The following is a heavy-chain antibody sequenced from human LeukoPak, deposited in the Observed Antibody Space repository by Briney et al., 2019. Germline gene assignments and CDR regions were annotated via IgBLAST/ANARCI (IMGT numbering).Heavy chain of an antibody. Sequence: TSETLSLTCAVSGGSISSSNWWSWVRQPPGKGLEWIGEIYHSGSTNYNPSLKSRVTISVDKSKNQFSLKLSSVTAADTAVYYCARGRATMVREEGFDYWGQGTLVTVSS. CDR1: GGSISSSNW. D-gene: IGHD3-10*01. V-gene: IGHV4-4*02. J-gene: IGHJ4*02. CDR3: ARGRATMVREEGFDY. CDR2: IYHSGST.